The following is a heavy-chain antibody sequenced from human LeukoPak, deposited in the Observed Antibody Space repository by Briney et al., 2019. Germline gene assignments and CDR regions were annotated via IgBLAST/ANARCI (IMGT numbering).Heavy chain of an antibody. V-gene: IGHV4-59*01. CDR2: IYYSGST. Sequence: PSETLSLTCTVSGGSISSYYWSWIRQPPGKGLEWIGYIYYSGSTNYNPSLKSRVTISVDTSKNQFSLKLSSVTAADTAVYYCARERRDGYNRAVDYWGQGTLDTVSS. D-gene: IGHD5-24*01. CDR3: ARERRDGYNRAVDY. J-gene: IGHJ4*02. CDR1: GGSISSYY.